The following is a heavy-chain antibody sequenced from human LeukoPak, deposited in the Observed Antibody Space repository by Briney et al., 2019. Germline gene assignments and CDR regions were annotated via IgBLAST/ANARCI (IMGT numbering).Heavy chain of an antibody. Sequence: GGSLRLSCAASGFTFSSYSMNWVRQAPGKGLEWVSSISSSNSYIYNADSVKGRFTISRDNSKNTLYLQMNSLRGEDTAIYYCARDLAARHFDYWGQGTLVTVSS. J-gene: IGHJ4*02. CDR1: GFTFSSYS. CDR2: ISSSNSYI. CDR3: ARDLAARHFDY. V-gene: IGHV3-21*01. D-gene: IGHD6-6*01.